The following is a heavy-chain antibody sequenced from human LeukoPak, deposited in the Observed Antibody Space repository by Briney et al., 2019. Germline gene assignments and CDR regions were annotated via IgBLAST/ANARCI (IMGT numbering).Heavy chain of an antibody. Sequence: SETLSLTCTVSGGSISSYYWSWIRQPPGKGLEWIGYIYYSRSTNYNPSLKSRVTISVDTSKNQFSLKLSSVTAADTAVYYCARKRCSSTSCYVDYWGQGTLVTVSS. D-gene: IGHD2-2*01. CDR2: IYYSRST. V-gene: IGHV4-59*01. CDR3: ARKRCSSTSCYVDY. J-gene: IGHJ4*02. CDR1: GGSISSYY.